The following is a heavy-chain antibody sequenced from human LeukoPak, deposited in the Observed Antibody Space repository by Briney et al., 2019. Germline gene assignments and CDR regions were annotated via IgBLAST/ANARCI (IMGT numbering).Heavy chain of an antibody. V-gene: IGHV6-1*01. CDR1: GDSFSSNSAA. D-gene: IGHD3-10*01. Sequence: SQTLSLTCAISGDSFSSNSAAWHWLRQSPSRGLEWLGRTYYRSKVYTDFAVVVKNRITINSDTSKNPLYLQLKSVTPDVSVVYYCTSTGSGSSFVYWGQGTLVTVSS. CDR3: TSTGSGSSFVY. CDR2: TYYRSKVYT. J-gene: IGHJ4*02.